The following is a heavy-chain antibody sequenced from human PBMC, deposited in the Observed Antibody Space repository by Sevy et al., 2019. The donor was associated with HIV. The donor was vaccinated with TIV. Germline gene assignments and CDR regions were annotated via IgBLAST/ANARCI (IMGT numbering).Heavy chain of an antibody. J-gene: IGHJ4*02. CDR2: IYPGDSDT. CDR3: ARGGEYSSSWYTGIFDY. Sequence: GESLKISCKGSGYSFTSYWIGWVHQMPGKGLEWMGIIYPGDSDTRYSPSFQGQVTISADKSISTAYLQWSSLKGSDTAMYYCARGGEYSSSWYTGIFDYWGQGTLVTVSS. V-gene: IGHV5-51*07. D-gene: IGHD6-13*01. CDR1: GYSFTSYW.